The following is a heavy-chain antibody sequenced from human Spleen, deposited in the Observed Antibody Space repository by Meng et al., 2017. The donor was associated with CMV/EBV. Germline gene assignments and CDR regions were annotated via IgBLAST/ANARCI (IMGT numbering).Heavy chain of an antibody. Sequence: KASGYTFTGYYMHWVRQAPGQGPEWMGWINPNSGATNYAQKFQGRVTMTRDTSISTLYMELNSLTSDDTAVYYCARDQQEATGIDYWGQGTLVTVSS. V-gene: IGHV1-2*02. D-gene: IGHD1-26*01. CDR2: INPNSGAT. J-gene: IGHJ4*02. CDR3: ARDQQEATGIDY. CDR1: GYTFTGYY.